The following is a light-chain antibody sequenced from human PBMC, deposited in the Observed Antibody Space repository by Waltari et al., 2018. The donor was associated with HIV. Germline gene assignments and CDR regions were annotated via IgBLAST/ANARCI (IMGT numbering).Light chain of an antibody. J-gene: IGLJ3*02. V-gene: IGLV2-14*01. CDR3: SSYTSNITRV. Sequence: QSALTQPASVSGSPGQSITISCTGTSSDVGGYNYVSWYQHHPGKAPKLMIYDVSNRPSGVSNRFSGSTSGNTASLTISGLQAEDEADYYCSSYTSNITRVFGGGTKLTVL. CDR1: SSDVGGYNY. CDR2: DVS.